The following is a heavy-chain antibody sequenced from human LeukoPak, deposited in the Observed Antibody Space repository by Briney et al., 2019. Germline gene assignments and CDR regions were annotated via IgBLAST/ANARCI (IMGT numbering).Heavy chain of an antibody. D-gene: IGHD3-22*01. CDR2: MNPNSGNT. J-gene: IGHJ4*02. Sequence: GASVKVSCKASGYTFTSYDINWVRQASGQGLEWMGWMNPNSGNTGYAQKFQGRVTMTRNTSISTAYMELSSLRSEDTAVYYCARGVRYYYHSSGCNPFDYWGQGTLVTVSS. CDR1: GYTFTSYD. CDR3: ARGVRYYYHSSGCNPFDY. V-gene: IGHV1-8*01.